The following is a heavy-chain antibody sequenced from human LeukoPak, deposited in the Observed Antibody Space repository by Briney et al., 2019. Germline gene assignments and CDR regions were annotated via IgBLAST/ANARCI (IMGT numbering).Heavy chain of an antibody. CDR2: ISYDGSNK. Sequence: GSLRLSCAASGFTFSSYGMHWVRQAPGKGLEGVAVISYDGSNKYYADSVKGRFTISRDNSKNTLYLQMNSLRAEDTAVYYCAKVGSELELRAWGQGTLVTVSS. CDR3: AKVGSELELRA. D-gene: IGHD1-7*01. V-gene: IGHV3-30*18. J-gene: IGHJ5*02. CDR1: GFTFSSYG.